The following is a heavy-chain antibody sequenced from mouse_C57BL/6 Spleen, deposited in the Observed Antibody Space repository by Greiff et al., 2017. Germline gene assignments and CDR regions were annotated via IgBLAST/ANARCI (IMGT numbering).Heavy chain of an antibody. CDR3: ARENSNYVGYYFDY. J-gene: IGHJ2*01. CDR2: IYPGNGDT. D-gene: IGHD2-5*01. CDR1: GYTFTSYN. V-gene: IGHV1-12*01. Sequence: LQQSGAELVRPGASVKMSCKASGYTFTSYNMHWVKQTPRQGLEWIGAIYPGNGDTSYTQQFKGKATLPVDKSSSTAYMQLSSLTSEDSAVYFCARENSNYVGYYFDYWGQGTTLTVSS.